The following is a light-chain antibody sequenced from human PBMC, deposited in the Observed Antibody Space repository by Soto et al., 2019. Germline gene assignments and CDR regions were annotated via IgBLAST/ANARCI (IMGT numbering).Light chain of an antibody. Sequence: QSVLTQPPSVSAAPGQKVTISCSGSSSNVGDNSVSWYQQLPGTAPKLLIYDNNSRPSGIPDRVSGSKSGTSATLGITGLQTAEEADYYCGVWDSRLSAAVFGGGTQLTVL. J-gene: IGLJ7*01. V-gene: IGLV1-51*01. CDR3: GVWDSRLSAAV. CDR1: SSNVGDNS. CDR2: DNN.